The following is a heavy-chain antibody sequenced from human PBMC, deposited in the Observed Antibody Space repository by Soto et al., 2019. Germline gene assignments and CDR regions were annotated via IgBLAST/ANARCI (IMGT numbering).Heavy chain of an antibody. CDR1: GYSFTNYW. Sequence: GESLKISCKGSGYSFTNYWIGWVRQMPGKGLEWMGIIYPGDSDTRYSPSFQGQVIISVDQSISTAYLQWSSLQASDTAMYYCARQDYNYAYFDFWGQGTTVTVSS. CDR3: ARQDYNYAYFDF. V-gene: IGHV5-51*01. CDR2: IYPGDSDT. J-gene: IGHJ4*03. D-gene: IGHD5-18*01.